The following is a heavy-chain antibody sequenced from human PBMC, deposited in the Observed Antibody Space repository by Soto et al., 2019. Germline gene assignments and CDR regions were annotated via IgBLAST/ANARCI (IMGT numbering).Heavy chain of an antibody. CDR1: GGSFTGYY. Sequence: PSETLSLTCAVYGGSFTGYYWSWIRQPPGKGLEWIGEIKYSGSTSYNPSLRSRVTISLDTSKNQFSLKLTSVTVADTAVYYCATSYGNAWYTYWGQGTQVTVSS. CDR3: ATSYGNAWYTY. CDR2: IKYSGST. J-gene: IGHJ4*02. V-gene: IGHV4-34*01. D-gene: IGHD6-13*01.